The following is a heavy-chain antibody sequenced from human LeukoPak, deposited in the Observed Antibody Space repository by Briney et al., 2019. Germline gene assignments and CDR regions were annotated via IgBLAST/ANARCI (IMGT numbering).Heavy chain of an antibody. J-gene: IGHJ4*02. CDR1: GYIFTSFG. CDR3: ARRNSCSGGNCYPPDY. CDR2: ISAYNGNT. V-gene: IGHV1-18*01. Sequence: ASVKVSCKASGYIFTSFGISWVRQAPGQGLEWIGWISAYNGNTNYAQKLQGRVTMTTDTSTSTAYMQLTSLTSDDTAVYYCARRNSCSGGNCYPPDYWGQGTLVTVSS. D-gene: IGHD2-15*01.